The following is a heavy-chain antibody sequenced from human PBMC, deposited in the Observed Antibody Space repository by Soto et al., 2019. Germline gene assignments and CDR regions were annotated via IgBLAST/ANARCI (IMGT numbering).Heavy chain of an antibody. D-gene: IGHD2-21*02. CDR1: GYTFTSYG. V-gene: IGHV1-18*01. Sequence: QVQLVQSGAEVKKPGASVKVSCKASGYTFTSYGISWVRQAPGQGLGWMGWSSAYSGNTKYEQKLQGRVTMTTDTYTSTATMELRSLRSDDTAVYYCARAKGAYCGGVCYSTWCDPWGQGTLVTVSS. CDR3: ARAKGAYCGGVCYSTWCDP. CDR2: SSAYSGNT. J-gene: IGHJ5*02.